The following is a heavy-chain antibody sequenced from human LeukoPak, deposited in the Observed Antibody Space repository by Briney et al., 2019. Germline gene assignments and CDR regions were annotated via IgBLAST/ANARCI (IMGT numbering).Heavy chain of an antibody. Sequence: VKVSCMLSGHSRSEMCTHWVRQAPGKGLEWMGRFDPDPEDGGTLYPQTFQGRITMTEDTSTGTASLELISLRSEDTAIYYYPLEYWGQGTLVTVSS. V-gene: IGHV1-24*01. CDR3: PLEY. CDR1: GHSRSEMC. J-gene: IGHJ4*02. CDR2: FDPDPEDGGT.